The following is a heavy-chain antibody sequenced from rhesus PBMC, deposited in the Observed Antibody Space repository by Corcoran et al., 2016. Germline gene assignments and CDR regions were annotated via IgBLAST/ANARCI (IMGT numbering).Heavy chain of an antibody. CDR3: ARSWNDEFSIFL. V-gene: IGHV4-80*01. J-gene: IGHJ4*01. CDR2: INGNSGST. D-gene: IGHD1-14*01. CDR1: GSSISCSW. Sequence: QVQLQESGPGLVKPSETLSLTCAVPGSSISCSWCGWIRQPPGKGLEWIGEINGNSGSTYYNPSLKSRVTISKDASKNQFSLKLSSVTAADTAVYYCARSWNDEFSIFLWGQGVLVTVSS.